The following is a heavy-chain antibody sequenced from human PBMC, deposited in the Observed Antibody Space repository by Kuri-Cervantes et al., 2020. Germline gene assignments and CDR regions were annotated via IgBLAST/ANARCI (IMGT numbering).Heavy chain of an antibody. CDR1: GFTFSDYY. CDR3: ARDLNGDIENWFDP. V-gene: IGHV3-11*01. CDR2: ISSSGSTI. D-gene: IGHD3-9*01. J-gene: IGHJ5*02. Sequence: GGALRLSCAASGFTFSDYYMSWIRQAPGKGLEWVSYISSSGSTIYYADSVKGRFTISRDNAKNSLYLQMNSLRAEDTALYHCARDLNGDIENWFDPWGQGTLVTVSS.